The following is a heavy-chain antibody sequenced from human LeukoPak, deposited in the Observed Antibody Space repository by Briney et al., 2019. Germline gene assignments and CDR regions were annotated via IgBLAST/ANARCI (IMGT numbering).Heavy chain of an antibody. CDR2: INGDGRNI. J-gene: IGHJ6*04. CDR3: ATLRDIVVVATTPTDV. V-gene: IGHV3-74*01. CDR1: GFTFSSYW. Sequence: GGSLRLSCVASGFTFSSYWMHWVRQDPRKGLVWVSRINGDGRNINYADSVRGRFTISRDNFKNTLYLQMNGLRLEDTAVYYCATLRDIVVVATTPTDVWGKGTTVIVSS. D-gene: IGHD2-2*01.